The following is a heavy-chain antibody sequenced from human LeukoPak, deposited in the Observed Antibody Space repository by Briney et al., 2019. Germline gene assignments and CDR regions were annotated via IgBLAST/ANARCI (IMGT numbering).Heavy chain of an antibody. D-gene: IGHD2/OR15-2a*01. J-gene: IGHJ6*03. CDR1: GGSISSGGYY. V-gene: IGHV4-31*03. CDR3: ARAPAVPYFYYYYYMDV. Sequence: PSETLSLTCTVSGGSISSGGYYWSWIRQHPGKGLEWIGYIYYSGSTYYNPSLKSRVTISVDTSKNQFSLKLSSVTAADTAVYYCARAPAVPYFYYYYYMDVWGKGTTVTVSS. CDR2: IYYSGST.